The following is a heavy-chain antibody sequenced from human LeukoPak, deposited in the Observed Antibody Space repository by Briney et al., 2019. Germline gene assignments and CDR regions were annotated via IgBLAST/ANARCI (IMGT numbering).Heavy chain of an antibody. CDR2: TYSGGNT. CDR3: AKGSSHRLDY. Sequence: PGGSLRVSRAAAGFTVSSNYMSWVRQAPGKGLEWVSVTYSGGNTDYADSVKGRFTISRDNSKNTLYLQMNSLRAEDTAVYYCAKGSSHRLDYWGQGTLVTVSS. V-gene: IGHV3-53*01. J-gene: IGHJ4*02. CDR1: GFTVSSNY. D-gene: IGHD2-2*01.